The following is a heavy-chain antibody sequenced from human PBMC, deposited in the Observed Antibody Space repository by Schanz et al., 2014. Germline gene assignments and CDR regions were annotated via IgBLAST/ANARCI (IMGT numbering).Heavy chain of an antibody. J-gene: IGHJ4*02. CDR3: AGDWASGRYYSDY. CDR1: GFTFSRHA. V-gene: IGHV3-30*09. Sequence: QVELVESGGGVVQPGRYLRLSCAASGFTFSRHAMHWVRQAAGKGLEWVAAITYDGSNKYYAESVKGRFAISRDNSKDTLYLQMNSLRTEDTAVYYCAGDWASGRYYSDYWGQGTLVTVSS. D-gene: IGHD1-26*01. CDR2: ITYDGSNK.